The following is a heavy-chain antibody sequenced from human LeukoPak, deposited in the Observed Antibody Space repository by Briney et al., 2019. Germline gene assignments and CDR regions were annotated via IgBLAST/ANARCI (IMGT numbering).Heavy chain of an antibody. J-gene: IGHJ4*02. V-gene: IGHV1-69*05. CDR2: IFPIFGTA. Sequence: SVKVSCKASGGTFSSYAISWVRQAPGQGLEWMGRIFPIFGTANYAQKFQGRVTITTDESTSTAYMELSSLRSEDTAVYYCARGGSGWYDYWGQGTLVTVSS. D-gene: IGHD6-19*01. CDR1: GGTFSSYA. CDR3: ARGGSGWYDY.